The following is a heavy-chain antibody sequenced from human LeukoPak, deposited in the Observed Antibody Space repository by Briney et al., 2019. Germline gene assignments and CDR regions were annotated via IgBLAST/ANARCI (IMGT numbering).Heavy chain of an antibody. CDR1: GGSISSGDYY. D-gene: IGHD3-22*01. CDR2: IYYSGST. J-gene: IGHJ4*02. V-gene: IGHV4-30-4*01. CDR3: ARGADSSGSTHGGDY. Sequence: PSETLSLTCTVSGGSISSGDYYWSWIRQPPGKGLEWIGYIYYSGSTYYNPSLKSRVTISVDTSKNQFSLKLSSVTAADTAVYYCARGADSSGSTHGGDYWGQGTLVTVSS.